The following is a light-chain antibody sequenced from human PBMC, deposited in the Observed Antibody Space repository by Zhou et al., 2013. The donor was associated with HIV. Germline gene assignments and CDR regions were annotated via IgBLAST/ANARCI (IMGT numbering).Light chain of an antibody. CDR3: QQYHNWPPWT. CDR2: ATS. V-gene: IGKV3-15*01. Sequence: EVLMTQSPVTLSVSPGERATLSCRASQSISNNLAWYQQKPGQAPRLLIYATSTRATGIPARFSGSGSETEFTLTISSLQSEDFALYYCQQYHNWPPWTFGQGTKVEIK. J-gene: IGKJ1*01. CDR1: QSISNN.